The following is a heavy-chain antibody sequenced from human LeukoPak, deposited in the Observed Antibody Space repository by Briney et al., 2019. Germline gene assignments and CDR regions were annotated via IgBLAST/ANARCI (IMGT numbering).Heavy chain of an antibody. CDR3: ARDGGIAAATRFDY. CDR1: GGSISSGGYY. CDR2: ISSSGSTV. J-gene: IGHJ4*02. D-gene: IGHD6-13*01. V-gene: IGHV3-11*01. Sequence: LSLTCTVSGGSISSGGYYLSWIRQAPGKGLEWVSYISSSGSTVYYADSVKGRFTISRDNAKNSLYLQMNSLRAEDTAVYYCARDGGIAAATRFDYWGQGTLVTVSS.